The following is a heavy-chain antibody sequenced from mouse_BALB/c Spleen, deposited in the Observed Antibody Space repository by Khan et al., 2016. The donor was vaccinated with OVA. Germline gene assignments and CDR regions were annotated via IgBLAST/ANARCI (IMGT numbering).Heavy chain of an antibody. D-gene: IGHD1-1*02. CDR2: ISTYYDDA. J-gene: IGHJ3*01. Sequence: QVRLQQSGAELVRPGVSVKISCKGSGYTFTDYAMHWVKQSHAKSLEWIGVISTYYDDADYNQRFQGKASMTVDRSSSTAYLELARLTSEDSAIYYCARGGRFAYWGQGTLVTVS. CDR1: GYTFTDYA. V-gene: IGHV1S137*01. CDR3: ARGGRFAY.